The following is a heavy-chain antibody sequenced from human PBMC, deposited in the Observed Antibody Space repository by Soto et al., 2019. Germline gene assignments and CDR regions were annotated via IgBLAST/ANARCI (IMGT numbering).Heavy chain of an antibody. CDR2: ISWDGGST. J-gene: IGHJ4*02. Sequence: GGSLRLSCAASGFTFDDYTMHWVRQAPGKGLEWVSLISWDGGSTYYADSVKGRFTISRDNSKNSLYLQMNSLRTEDTALYYFAKDIQPGYSSGPPDYWGQGTLVTVS. CDR1: GFTFDDYT. CDR3: AKDIQPGYSSGPPDY. V-gene: IGHV3-43*01. D-gene: IGHD6-19*01.